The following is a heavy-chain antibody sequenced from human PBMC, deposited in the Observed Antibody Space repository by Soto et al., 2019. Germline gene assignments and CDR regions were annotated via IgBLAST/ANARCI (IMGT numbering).Heavy chain of an antibody. J-gene: IGHJ5*02. V-gene: IGHV1-2*02. D-gene: IGHD3-22*01. CDR3: ARSLSPSDFDYYDSDNFYSWFDP. CDR1: GYIFTGYY. Sequence: QVQLVQSGAEVKKPGASVKVSCKASGYIFTGYYMHWVRQAPGQGLEWMGWITPNSGGTNYAQKFRGRVTMTRDTSISTVYIELSRLRSDDTAVYFCARSLSPSDFDYYDSDNFYSWFDPWGQGTLVTVSS. CDR2: ITPNSGGT.